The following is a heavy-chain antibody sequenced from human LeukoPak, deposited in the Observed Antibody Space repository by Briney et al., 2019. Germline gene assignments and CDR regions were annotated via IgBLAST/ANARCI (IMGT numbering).Heavy chain of an antibody. CDR1: GFTFDDYT. V-gene: IGHV3-43*01. CDR3: AKDFSADWLQFSNMDV. D-gene: IGHD3-9*01. CDR2: IIWDGSTS. J-gene: IGHJ6*03. Sequence: GGSLRLSCAASGFTFDDYTMHWVRQAPGKGLEWVSLIIWDGSTSYYADSVKGRFTISRDNSKNSLYLQMNSLRTEDTALYYCAKDFSADWLQFSNMDVWGKGTTVTVSS.